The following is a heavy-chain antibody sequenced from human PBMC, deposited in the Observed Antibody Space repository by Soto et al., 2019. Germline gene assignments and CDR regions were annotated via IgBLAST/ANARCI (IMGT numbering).Heavy chain of an antibody. CDR3: ARDGLSGGDAFDI. J-gene: IGHJ3*02. D-gene: IGHD3-10*01. Sequence: QVQLQELGPGLLKPSQTLSLTCTVSGGSIRSDGYYWSWIRQRPGKGLEWIGYMNYRGITYYNPSLKSRLTISEDTSKNHFSLNLNSVTAADTAVYYCARDGLSGGDAFDIWGQGTMVVVSS. CDR1: GGSIRSDGYY. CDR2: MNYRGIT. V-gene: IGHV4-31*03.